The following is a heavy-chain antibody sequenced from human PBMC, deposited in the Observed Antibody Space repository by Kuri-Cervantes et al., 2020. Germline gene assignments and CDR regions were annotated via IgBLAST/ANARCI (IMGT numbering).Heavy chain of an antibody. J-gene: IGHJ4*02. D-gene: IGHD1-14*01. CDR3: ARHKGTYRGLDY. V-gene: IGHV4-61*02. CDR1: GGSISSGSYY. CDR2: IYTSGST. Sequence: LRLSCTVSGGSISSGSYYWSWIRQPAGKGLEWIGRIYTSGSTYYNPSLKSRVTISVDTSKNQFSLKLSSVTAADTAVYYCARHKGTYRGLDYWGQGTLVTVSS.